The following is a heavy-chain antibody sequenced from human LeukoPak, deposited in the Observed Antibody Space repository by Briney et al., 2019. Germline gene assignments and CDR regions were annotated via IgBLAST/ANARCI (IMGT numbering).Heavy chain of an antibody. CDR1: GGSFSGYY. J-gene: IGHJ4*02. Sequence: SETLSLTCAVYGGSFSGYYWSWIRQPPGKGLEWIGEINHSGSTNYNPSLKSRVTISVDTSKNQFSLKLSSVTAADTAVYYCARAPSYGSGSHYKHPFDYWGQGTLVTVSS. D-gene: IGHD3-10*01. CDR2: INHSGST. V-gene: IGHV4-34*01. CDR3: ARAPSYGSGSHYKHPFDY.